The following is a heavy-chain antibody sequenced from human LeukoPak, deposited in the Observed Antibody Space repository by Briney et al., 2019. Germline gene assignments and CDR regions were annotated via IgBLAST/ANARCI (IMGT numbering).Heavy chain of an antibody. CDR2: ISAYNGNT. Sequence: ASVKVSCKASGYTFTSYGISWVRQAPGQGLEWMGWISAYNGNTNYAQKLQGRVTMTTDTSTSTAYMELRSLRSDDTAVYYCARDNYYDSSGYPKFDYWGQGTLVSVSS. D-gene: IGHD3-22*01. J-gene: IGHJ4*02. CDR1: GYTFTSYG. CDR3: ARDNYYDSSGYPKFDY. V-gene: IGHV1-18*01.